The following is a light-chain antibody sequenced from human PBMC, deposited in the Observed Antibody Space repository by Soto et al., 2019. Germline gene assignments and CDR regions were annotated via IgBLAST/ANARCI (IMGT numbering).Light chain of an antibody. V-gene: IGKV3-20*01. CDR3: QQYFTSPIT. J-gene: IGKJ5*01. CDR1: QSVNSR. CDR2: GAS. Sequence: EIVLTQSPGTLALSPGERATLSCRASQSVNSRLAWYQHKPGQAPRLLISGASNRESGIPARFSAWGSGTEFTLTISRVDPADFAFYYCQQYFTSPITFGQGTRLEIK.